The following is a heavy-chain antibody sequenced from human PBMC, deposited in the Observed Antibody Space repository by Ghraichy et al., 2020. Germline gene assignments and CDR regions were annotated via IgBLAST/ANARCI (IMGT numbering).Heavy chain of an antibody. D-gene: IGHD6-19*01. CDR2: IKSKTDGGTT. CDR3: TIVAGNGGSLDY. J-gene: IGHJ4*02. CDR1: GFTFSKAW. V-gene: IGHV3-15*01. Sequence: GGSLRLSCAASGFTFSKAWMSWVRQAPGKGLEWVGRIKSKTDGGTTDYAAPVKGRFTISRDDSKNTLYLQMNSLKTEDTAVYYCTIVAGNGGSLDYWGQGTLVTVSS.